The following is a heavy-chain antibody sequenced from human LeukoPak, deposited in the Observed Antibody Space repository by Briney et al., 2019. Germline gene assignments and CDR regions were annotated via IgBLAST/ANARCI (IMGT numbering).Heavy chain of an antibody. D-gene: IGHD6-6*01. CDR2: IIPIFGTA. Sequence: SVKVSCKASGGTFSSYAISWVRQAPGQGLEWMGGIIPIFGTANYAQKLQGRVTITTDESTSTAYMELSSLRSADTAVYYCAIDRGIEYSSSLDVWGKGTTVTVSS. V-gene: IGHV1-69*05. CDR1: GGTFSSYA. CDR3: AIDRGIEYSSSLDV. J-gene: IGHJ6*04.